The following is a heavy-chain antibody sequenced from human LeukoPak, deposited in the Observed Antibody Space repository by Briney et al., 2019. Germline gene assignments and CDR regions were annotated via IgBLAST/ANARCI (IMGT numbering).Heavy chain of an antibody. CDR1: GLTFSSYW. CDR2: IKQDGGEK. Sequence: GGSLRLSXAASGLTFSSYWMSWVRQAPGKGLEWVANIKQDGGEKYYVDSVNGRFTISRDNAKNSLYLQMNSLRAEDTAVYYCARSGYCSGGSCYESDYWGQGTLVTVSS. V-gene: IGHV3-7*01. CDR3: ARSGYCSGGSCYESDY. J-gene: IGHJ4*02. D-gene: IGHD2-15*01.